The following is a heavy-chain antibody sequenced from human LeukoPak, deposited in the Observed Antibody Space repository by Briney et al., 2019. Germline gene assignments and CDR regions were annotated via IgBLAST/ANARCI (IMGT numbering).Heavy chain of an antibody. V-gene: IGHV3-21*01. J-gene: IGHJ4*02. Sequence: GGSLRLSCAASGFTFSSYSMNWVRQAPGKGLEWVSSISSSSSYIYYADSVKGRFTISRDNAKNSLYLQMDSLRAEDTAVYYCARGKQWLDDYYFDYWGQGTLVTVSS. CDR2: ISSSSSYI. CDR1: GFTFSSYS. D-gene: IGHD6-19*01. CDR3: ARGKQWLDDYYFDY.